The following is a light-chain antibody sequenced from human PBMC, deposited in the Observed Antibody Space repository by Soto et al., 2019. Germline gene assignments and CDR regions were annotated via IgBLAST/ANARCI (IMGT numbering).Light chain of an antibody. V-gene: IGKV1-5*01. J-gene: IGKJ1*01. CDR1: QSISSW. CDR3: QQYNSYLGT. CDR2: DAS. Sequence: DIQMTQSPSTLSASVGDRVTITWRASQSISSWLAWYQQKPGKAPKLLIYDASSLESGVPSRFSGSGSGTEFTLTISSLQPDDFATYYCQQYNSYLGTFGQGTKVEIK.